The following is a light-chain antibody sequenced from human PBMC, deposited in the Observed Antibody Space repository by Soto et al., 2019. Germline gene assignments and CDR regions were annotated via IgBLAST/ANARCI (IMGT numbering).Light chain of an antibody. CDR3: QQCNSYWT. CDR1: QSINNW. V-gene: IGKV1-5*03. CDR2: KAS. Sequence: DIQMTQSPSTLSASVGDRVTITCRASQSINNWLAWYQQKPGKAPNLLIYKASSLESGVPSRFSGSGSGTEFTLTISSLQPDDFATYYCQQCNSYWTFGQGTKVEIK. J-gene: IGKJ1*01.